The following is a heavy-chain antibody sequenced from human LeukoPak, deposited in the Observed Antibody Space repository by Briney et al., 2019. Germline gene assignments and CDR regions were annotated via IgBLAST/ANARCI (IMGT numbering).Heavy chain of an antibody. CDR2: FDPEDGET. Sequence: ASVKVSCKVSGYTLTELSMHWVRQAPGKGLEWMGGFDPEDGETIYAQKFQGRVTMTEDTSTDTAYMELSSLRSEDTAVYYCARTLVQLVRTGRAFDIWGQGTKVTVSS. D-gene: IGHD6-6*01. V-gene: IGHV1-24*01. CDR1: GYTLTELS. J-gene: IGHJ3*02. CDR3: ARTLVQLVRTGRAFDI.